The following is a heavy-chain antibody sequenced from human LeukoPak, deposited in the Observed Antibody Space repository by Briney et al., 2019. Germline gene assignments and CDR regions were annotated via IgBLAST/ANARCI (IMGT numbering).Heavy chain of an antibody. CDR2: ISWNSGSI. J-gene: IGHJ4*02. Sequence: GGSLRLSCAASGFTFDDYTMHWVRQAPGKGLEWVSGISWNSGSIGYADSVKGRFTISRDNAKNSLYLQMNSLRAEDTAVYYCASFLPPYYDSSGAFDYWGQGTLVTVSS. V-gene: IGHV3-9*01. CDR3: ASFLPPYYDSSGAFDY. D-gene: IGHD3-22*01. CDR1: GFTFDDYT.